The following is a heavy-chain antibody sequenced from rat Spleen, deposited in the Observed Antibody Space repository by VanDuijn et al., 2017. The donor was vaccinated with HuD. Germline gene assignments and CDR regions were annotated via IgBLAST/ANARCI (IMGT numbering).Heavy chain of an antibody. D-gene: IGHD5-1*01. V-gene: IGHV2-43*01. J-gene: IGHJ3*01. Sequence: QVQLKESGPGPVQPSQTLSLTCTVSGFSLTSYHVSWVRQPPGKGLEWMGVMWTGGSTAYNSLLKSRLSISRDTSKSQVFLKMNILQTEDTAMYFCARGWERFAYWGQGTLVTVSS. CDR3: ARGWERFAY. CDR1: GFSLTSYH. CDR2: MWTGGST.